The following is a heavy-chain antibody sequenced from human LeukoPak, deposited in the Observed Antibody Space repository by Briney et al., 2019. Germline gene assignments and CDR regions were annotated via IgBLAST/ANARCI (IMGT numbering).Heavy chain of an antibody. Sequence: GGSLRLSCAASGFTFSSYSMNWVRQAPGKGLEWVSSISSSSSYIYYADSVKGRFTISRDNAKNSLYLQMNSLRAEDTAVYYCASDIAAAGGNWFDPWGQGTLVTVSS. D-gene: IGHD6-13*01. CDR2: ISSSSSYI. V-gene: IGHV3-21*01. CDR3: ASDIAAAGGNWFDP. CDR1: GFTFSSYS. J-gene: IGHJ5*02.